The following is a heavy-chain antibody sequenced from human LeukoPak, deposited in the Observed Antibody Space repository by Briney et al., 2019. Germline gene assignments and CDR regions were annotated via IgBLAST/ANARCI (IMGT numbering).Heavy chain of an antibody. Sequence: ASVKVFCKASGYTFTGSGWYLYWLRQAPGQGLECVGWLHPNNGATGYAQKFQGRVAMTTDTSISTAYMELSRLRPDDTAIYYCARDGPAQMVDFDYWGQGTLVTVSS. CDR1: GYTFTGSGWY. CDR2: LHPNNGAT. J-gene: IGHJ4*02. D-gene: IGHD3-10*01. CDR3: ARDGPAQMVDFDY. V-gene: IGHV1-2*02.